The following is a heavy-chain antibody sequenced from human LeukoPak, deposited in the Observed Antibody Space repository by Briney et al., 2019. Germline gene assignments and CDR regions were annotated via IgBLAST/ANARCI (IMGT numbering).Heavy chain of an antibody. CDR2: ISGSDGST. CDR3: AKAGNIRFDY. CDR1: GFTFFTYC. J-gene: IGHJ4*02. D-gene: IGHD2/OR15-2a*01. Sequence: PGGSLRLSCAASGFTFFTYCMSWVRQAPGKGLECVSSISGSDGSTYYADSVKGRFTISRDNSKNTLYLQMNSLRAEDTAVYYCAKAGNIRFDYWGQGTLVTVSS. V-gene: IGHV3-23*01.